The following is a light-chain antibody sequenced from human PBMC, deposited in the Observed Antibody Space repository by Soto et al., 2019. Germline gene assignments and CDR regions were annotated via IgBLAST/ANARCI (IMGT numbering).Light chain of an antibody. V-gene: IGKV3-20*01. J-gene: IGKJ1*01. CDR1: QSVSSY. CDR2: DAS. CDR3: QQYGSSPPT. Sequence: EIVLTQSPATLSLSPGERATLSCRASQSVSSYLAWYQQKPGQAPRLLIYDASNRATGIPARFSGSGSGTDFTLTISRLEPEDFALYYCQQYGSSPPTFGQGTKVDIK.